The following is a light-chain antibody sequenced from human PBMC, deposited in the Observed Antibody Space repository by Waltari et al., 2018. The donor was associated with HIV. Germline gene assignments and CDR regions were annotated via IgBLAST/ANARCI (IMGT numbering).Light chain of an antibody. J-gene: IGLJ2*01. V-gene: IGLV3-1*01. CDR1: KLGDKY. Sequence: SYEVTQPPSVSVSPGQTASVTCSGDKLGDKYSSWYQQKPGQSPVLVIYQDTKRPYGIPERFSGSNSGNTATLTISGTQAVDEADYYCQAWDSTTVTFGGGTKLTVL. CDR2: QDT. CDR3: QAWDSTTVT.